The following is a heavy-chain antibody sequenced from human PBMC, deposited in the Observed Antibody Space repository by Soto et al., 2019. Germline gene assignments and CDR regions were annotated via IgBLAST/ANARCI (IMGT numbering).Heavy chain of an antibody. CDR1: GGSISSGGYY. J-gene: IGHJ6*02. D-gene: IGHD2-2*01. CDR2: IYYSGST. Sequence: SETLSLTCTVSGGSISSGGYYWSWIRQHPGKSLEWIGYIYYSGSTYYNPSLKSRVTISVDTSKNQFSLKLSSVTAADTAVYYCARDRVCSSTSCYDYYGMDVWGQGTTVTVSS. V-gene: IGHV4-31*03. CDR3: ARDRVCSSTSCYDYYGMDV.